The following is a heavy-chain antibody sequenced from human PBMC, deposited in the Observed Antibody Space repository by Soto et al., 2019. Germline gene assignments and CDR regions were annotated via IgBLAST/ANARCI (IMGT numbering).Heavy chain of an antibody. V-gene: IGHV3-33*01. CDR1: GFTFSSYG. J-gene: IGHJ4*02. CDR2: IWYDGSNK. Sequence: GGSLRLSCAASGFTFSSYGMHWVRQAPGKGLEWVAVIWYDGSNKYYADSVKGRFTISRDNSKNTLYLQMNSLRAEDTAVYYCARGGVHVLRYFDWSADFDYWGQGTLVTVSS. D-gene: IGHD3-9*01. CDR3: ARGGVHVLRYFDWSADFDY.